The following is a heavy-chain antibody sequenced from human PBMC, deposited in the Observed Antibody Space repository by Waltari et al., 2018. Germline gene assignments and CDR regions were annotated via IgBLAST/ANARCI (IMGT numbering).Heavy chain of an antibody. Sequence: QVQLQESGPGLVKTSETLSLTCIVSGGSISAYHWSWFRPTPGKGLEWIGQIFYSGSTNYNPSLKSRVTITIAMPKNQFSLKLSSVAAADTAVYYCARDSGKYLDPWGQGTLVTVSS. V-gene: IGHV4-59*13. D-gene: IGHD6-25*01. J-gene: IGHJ5*02. CDR1: GGSISAYH. CDR2: IFYSGST. CDR3: ARDSGKYLDP.